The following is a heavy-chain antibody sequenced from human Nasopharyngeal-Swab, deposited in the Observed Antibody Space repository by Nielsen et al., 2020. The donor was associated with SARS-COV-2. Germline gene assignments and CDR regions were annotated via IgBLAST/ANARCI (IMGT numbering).Heavy chain of an antibody. Sequence: SLKISCAASGFTFDDYAMHWVRQAPGKGLEWVSGISWNSGSTGYADSVKGRFTISRDNAKNSLYLQMNSLGAEDTALYYCAKDTSRTPWYMDVWGKGTTVTVSS. V-gene: IGHV3-9*01. D-gene: IGHD1-14*01. CDR1: GFTFDDYA. CDR2: ISWNSGST. J-gene: IGHJ6*03. CDR3: AKDTSRTPWYMDV.